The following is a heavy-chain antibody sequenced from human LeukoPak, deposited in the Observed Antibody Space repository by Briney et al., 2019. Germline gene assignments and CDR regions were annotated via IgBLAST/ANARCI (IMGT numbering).Heavy chain of an antibody. CDR3: AKEGRIAAGTGDYFDY. V-gene: IGHV3-23*01. Sequence: GGSLRLSCAASGFTFSSYAMSWVRQAPGKGLEGVSGISANGDTTKYADSVKGRFTISRDNAKNTVLLQMNSLRDDDTAVYYCAKEGRIAAGTGDYFDYWGRGTLVTVSS. D-gene: IGHD6-13*01. CDR1: GFTFSSYA. J-gene: IGHJ4*02. CDR2: ISANGDTT.